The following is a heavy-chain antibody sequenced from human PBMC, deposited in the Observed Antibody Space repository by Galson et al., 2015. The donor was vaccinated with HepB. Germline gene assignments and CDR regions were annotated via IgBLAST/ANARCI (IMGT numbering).Heavy chain of an antibody. CDR3: ASSGYCSGGSCSRPYYFDY. D-gene: IGHD2-15*01. CDR1: GFTFSSYS. J-gene: IGHJ4*02. Sequence: SLRLSCAASGFTFSSYSMNWVRQAPGKGLEWVSYISSSSSTIYYADSVKGRFTISRDNAKNSLYLQMNSLGAEDTAVYYCASSGYCSGGSCSRPYYFDYWGQGTLVTVSS. V-gene: IGHV3-48*01. CDR2: ISSSSSTI.